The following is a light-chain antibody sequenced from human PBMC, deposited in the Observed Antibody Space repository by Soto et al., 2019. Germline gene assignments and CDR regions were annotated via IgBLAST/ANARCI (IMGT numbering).Light chain of an antibody. CDR3: QQYGSSPRT. V-gene: IGKV3-20*01. CDR1: QSVSSSY. J-gene: IGKJ2*01. Sequence: EIVLTQSPGTLSLSPGERATLSCRASQSVSSSYLVWYQQKPGQAPRLLIYGASSRATGIPDRFSGSGSGTDFTLTITRLEAEDFAVYYYQQYGSSPRTFGQGTKLEI. CDR2: GAS.